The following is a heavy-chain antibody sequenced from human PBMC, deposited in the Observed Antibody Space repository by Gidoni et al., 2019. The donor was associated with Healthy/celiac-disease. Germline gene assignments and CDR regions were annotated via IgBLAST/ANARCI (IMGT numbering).Heavy chain of an antibody. CDR2: IYPGDSDT. Sequence: EVQLVQSGAEAQKPGESLHISCKGSGYSFTSYWTGWLRQMPGKGLELMGIIYPGDSDTRYSPSFQGQVTISADKSISTAYLQWSSLKASDTAMYYCARPGSSGLGPIDLWGRGTLVTVSS. J-gene: IGHJ2*01. CDR3: ARPGSSGLGPIDL. CDR1: GYSFTSYW. D-gene: IGHD6-19*01. V-gene: IGHV5-51*01.